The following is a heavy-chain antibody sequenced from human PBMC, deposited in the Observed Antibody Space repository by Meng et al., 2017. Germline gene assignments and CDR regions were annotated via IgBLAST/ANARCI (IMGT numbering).Heavy chain of an antibody. J-gene: IGHJ4*02. Sequence: VQLQRWGVGLLEPLETLSLTCAVYGGSFSGYSWRRIRQPPGKGLEWIGEINHSGSTNYNPSLKSRVTISVDTSKNQFSLKLGSVTAADTAVYSCARDTVEAYCGGDCCPLGYWGQGTLVTVSS. V-gene: IGHV4-34*01. CDR1: GGSFSGYS. CDR3: ARDTVEAYCGGDCCPLGY. D-gene: IGHD2-21*02. CDR2: INHSGST.